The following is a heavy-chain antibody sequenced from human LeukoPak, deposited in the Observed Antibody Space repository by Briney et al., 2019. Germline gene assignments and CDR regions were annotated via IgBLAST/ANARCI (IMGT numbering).Heavy chain of an antibody. CDR2: INHSGST. D-gene: IGHD3-3*01. CDR3: ARLGTSGYSYYDFWSGPDY. CDR1: GGSFSGYY. Sequence: SETLSLTCAVYGGSFSGYYWSWIRQPPGKGLEWIGEINHSGSTNYNPSLKSRVTISVDTSKNQFSLKLSSVTAADTAVYYCARLGTSGYSYYDFWSGPDYWGQGTLVTVSS. J-gene: IGHJ4*02. V-gene: IGHV4-34*01.